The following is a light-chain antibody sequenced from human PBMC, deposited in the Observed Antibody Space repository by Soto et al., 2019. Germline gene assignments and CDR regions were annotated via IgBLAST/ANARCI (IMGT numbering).Light chain of an antibody. Sequence: QSALPQPRSVSGSPGQYVTISCTGTISDVAGYNYVSWYQHHPGKAPKLLISDVTKRPSWVPDRFSGSKSGSTASLTISELQAEDEADYYCSSYAGSNNLVFGGGTKVTVL. J-gene: IGLJ2*01. CDR1: ISDVAGYNY. V-gene: IGLV2-11*01. CDR3: SSYAGSNNLV. CDR2: DVT.